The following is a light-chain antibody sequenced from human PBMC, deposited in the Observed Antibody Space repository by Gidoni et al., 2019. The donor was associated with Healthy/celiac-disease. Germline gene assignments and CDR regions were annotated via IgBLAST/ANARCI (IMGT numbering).Light chain of an antibody. CDR2: RNN. CDR3: AAWDDSLSVLWV. CDR1: SSNIGSNY. J-gene: IGLJ3*02. V-gene: IGLV1-47*01. Sequence: QSVLTQPPSASGTPGQRAPISCSGSSSNIGSNYVSWYQQLPGTDPKLLIYRNNQRPSEVPDRFSGSKSGTSASLAISGLRSEYEADYYCAAWDDSLSVLWVFGGGTKLTVL.